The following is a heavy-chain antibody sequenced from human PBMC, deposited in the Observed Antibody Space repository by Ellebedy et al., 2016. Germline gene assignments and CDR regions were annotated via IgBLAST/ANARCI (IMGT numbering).Heavy chain of an antibody. J-gene: IGHJ4*02. CDR1: GFTFSSYN. CDR2: TSSSSSTI. Sequence: GESLKISCAASGFTFSSYNMNWVRQAPGKGLEWVSYTSSSSSTIYYADSVKGRFTISRDNAKNTLYLQMNSLRAEDTAVYYCARVSYYYDSSGYYMGHGIDYWGQGTLVTVSS. CDR3: ARVSYYYDSSGYYMGHGIDY. V-gene: IGHV3-48*01. D-gene: IGHD3-22*01.